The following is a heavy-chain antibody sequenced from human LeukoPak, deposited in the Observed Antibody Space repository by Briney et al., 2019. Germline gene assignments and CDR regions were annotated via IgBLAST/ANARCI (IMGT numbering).Heavy chain of an antibody. CDR3: ARVWAYYDSSGYYGNWFDP. CDR1: GYTFTSYG. J-gene: IGHJ5*02. D-gene: IGHD3-22*01. CDR2: ISAYNGNT. V-gene: IGHV1-18*01. Sequence: ASVKVSCKASGYTFTSYGISWVRQALGQGLEWMGWISAYNGNTNYAQKLQGRVTMTTDTSTSTAYMELRSLRSDDTAVYYCARVWAYYDSSGYYGNWFDPWGQGTLVTVSS.